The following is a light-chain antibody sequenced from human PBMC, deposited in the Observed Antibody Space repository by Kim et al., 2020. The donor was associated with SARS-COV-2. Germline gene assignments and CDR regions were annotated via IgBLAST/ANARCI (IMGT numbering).Light chain of an antibody. Sequence: SYELTQPPSVSVSPGQTASITCSGDKLGDKYACWSQQKPGQSPVLVLSPDSKRPSGIPERFSGSHSGTPSTLTISGTQAMDEAYSYFHALASSTALFGGG. CDR3: HALASSTAL. V-gene: IGLV3-1*01. J-gene: IGLJ3*02. CDR1: KLGDKY. CDR2: PDS.